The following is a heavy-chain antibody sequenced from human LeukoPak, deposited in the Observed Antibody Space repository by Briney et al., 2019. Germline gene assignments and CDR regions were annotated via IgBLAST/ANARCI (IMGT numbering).Heavy chain of an antibody. Sequence: GGSLRLSCAASGFTLSSYWMHWVRQAPEKGLVWVSRFNSDGSTTRYADSVKGRFTISRDSAKNTLYLQMNSLRAEDTAIYFCARGGFTGTSCPYFDYWGQGTLVTVSS. CDR2: FNSDGSTT. J-gene: IGHJ4*02. CDR1: GFTLSSYW. CDR3: ARGGFTGTSCPYFDY. V-gene: IGHV3-74*01. D-gene: IGHD2-2*01.